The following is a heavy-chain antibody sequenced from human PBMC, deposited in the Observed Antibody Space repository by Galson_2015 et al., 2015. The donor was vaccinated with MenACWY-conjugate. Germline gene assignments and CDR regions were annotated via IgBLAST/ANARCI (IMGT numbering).Heavy chain of an antibody. Sequence: SLRLSCAASGFTFNNYAMNWVRQAPGKGLEWVSGVSGGGGSTYYTDSVKGRFTISRDNSRNTLYLQMNSLRAEDTAIYYCAKLRGYSGYDGIEYWGRGTLVTVSS. J-gene: IGHJ4*02. D-gene: IGHD5-12*01. CDR1: GFTFNNYA. CDR3: AKLRGYSGYDGIEY. V-gene: IGHV3-23*01. CDR2: VSGGGGST.